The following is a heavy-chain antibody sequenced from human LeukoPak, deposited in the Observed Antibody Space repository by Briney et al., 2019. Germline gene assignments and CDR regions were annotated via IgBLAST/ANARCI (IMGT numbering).Heavy chain of an antibody. CDR1: GDSVSSNSAA. Sequence: SQTLSLTCAISGDSVSSNSAAWNWIRQSPSRGLEWLGRTYYRSKWDNEYAVSVKSRITINPDTTKNQFSLQLNSVTPEDTAVYYCARANKGYRSWYEGIDYWGQGTLVTVSS. V-gene: IGHV6-1*01. J-gene: IGHJ4*02. CDR2: TYYRSKWDN. D-gene: IGHD5-12*01. CDR3: ARANKGYRSWYEGIDY.